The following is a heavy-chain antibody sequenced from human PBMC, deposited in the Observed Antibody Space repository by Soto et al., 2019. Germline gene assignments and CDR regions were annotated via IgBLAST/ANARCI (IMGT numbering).Heavy chain of an antibody. V-gene: IGHV3-74*01. CDR3: ARDHYDSSGNYYFFDF. J-gene: IGHJ4*02. D-gene: IGHD3-22*01. Sequence: GGSLRLSCAASGFTFSSFWMHWVRQAPGKGLVWVSRVNSDESRTNYADSVRGRFTISRDNAKNTLYLQMNSLRAEDTVVYYCARDHYDSSGNYYFFDFWGQGALVTVSS. CDR2: VNSDESRT. CDR1: GFTFSSFW.